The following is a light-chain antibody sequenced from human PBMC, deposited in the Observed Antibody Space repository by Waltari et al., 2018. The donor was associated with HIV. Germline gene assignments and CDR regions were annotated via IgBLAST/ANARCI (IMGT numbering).Light chain of an antibody. CDR3: SSYAGSNNLL. V-gene: IGLV2-8*01. J-gene: IGLJ2*01. CDR1: SSDVGGYNY. CDR2: EVS. Sequence: QSALTQPPSASGSPGQPVTISCTGTSSDVGGYNYVSWYQQHRGKAPKLMIYEVSKRPPGVPDRFSGSKSGNTASLPGSGLQAEDEADYYCSSYAGSNNLLFGGGTKLTVL.